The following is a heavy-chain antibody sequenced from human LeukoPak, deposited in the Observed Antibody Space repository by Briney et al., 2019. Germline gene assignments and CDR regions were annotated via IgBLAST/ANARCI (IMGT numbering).Heavy chain of an antibody. J-gene: IGHJ4*02. CDR2: ISSGSTI. CDR3: ARESIAVAGAPFDY. CDR1: GFTFSSYG. Sequence: GGSLRLSCAASGFTFSSYGMDWVRQAPGKGLEWVSYISSGSTIYDADSVKGRFTISRDNAKNSLYLQMNSLRAEDTAVYYCARESIAVAGAPFDYWGQGTLVTVSS. V-gene: IGHV3-48*03. D-gene: IGHD6-19*01.